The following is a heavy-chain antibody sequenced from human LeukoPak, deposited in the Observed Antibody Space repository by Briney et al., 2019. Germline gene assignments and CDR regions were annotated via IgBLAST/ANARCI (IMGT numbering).Heavy chain of an antibody. CDR1: GFTFSSYA. Sequence: PGGSLRLSCAASGFTFSSYAMSWVRQAAGKGLEWVSAISGSGGSTYYADSVKGRFTISRDNSKNTLYLQMNSLRAEDTAVYYCASALKTYYDILTGYYFNYWGQGTLVTVSS. CDR2: ISGSGGST. J-gene: IGHJ4*02. CDR3: ASALKTYYDILTGYYFNY. D-gene: IGHD3-9*01. V-gene: IGHV3-23*01.